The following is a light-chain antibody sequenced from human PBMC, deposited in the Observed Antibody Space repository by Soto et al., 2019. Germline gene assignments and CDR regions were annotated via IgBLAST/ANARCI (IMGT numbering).Light chain of an antibody. J-gene: IGLJ2*01. Sequence: QSALTQPASVSASPGQSITISCTETRSDVGTYNVGTYNYVSWYQQHPGKAPKLMIYEVSNRPSGVSNRFSGSKSGNTASLTISGLQAEDEADYFCSSYSISSTVVFGGGTQLTVL. V-gene: IGLV2-14*01. CDR1: RSDVGTYNVGTYNY. CDR3: SSYSISSTVV. CDR2: EVS.